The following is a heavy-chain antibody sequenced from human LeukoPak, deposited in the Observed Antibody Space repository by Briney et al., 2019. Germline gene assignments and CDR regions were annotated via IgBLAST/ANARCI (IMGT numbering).Heavy chain of an antibody. CDR2: ISAYNGNT. D-gene: IGHD3-3*01. CDR3: ARSQILYPSDY. CDR1: GYTFTSYG. V-gene: IGHV1-18*01. J-gene: IGHJ4*02. Sequence: ASVKVSCKASGYTFTSYGISWVRQAPGQGLEWMGWISAYNGNTNYAQKLQGRVTMTTDTSTSTAHMELRSLRSDDTAVYYCARSQILYPSDYWGQGTLVTVSS.